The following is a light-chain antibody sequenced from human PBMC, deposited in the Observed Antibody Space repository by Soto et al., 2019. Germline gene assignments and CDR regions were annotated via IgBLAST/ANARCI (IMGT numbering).Light chain of an antibody. Sequence: EIVLTQSPGTLSLSPGDRATLFCRASQSVSSTHLAWYHQKPGQAPRLLIYGASTRASGIPDRFSGSGSGTDFTLTISRMETEDFALYYCHQYGSSPQTFGQGTKVAIK. CDR3: HQYGSSPQT. J-gene: IGKJ1*01. CDR1: QSVSSTH. CDR2: GAS. V-gene: IGKV3-20*01.